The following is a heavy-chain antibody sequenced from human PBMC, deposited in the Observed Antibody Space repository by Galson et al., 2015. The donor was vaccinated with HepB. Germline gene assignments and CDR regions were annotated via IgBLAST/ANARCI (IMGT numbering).Heavy chain of an antibody. CDR3: ARLYEGGSSWFHGRPFDI. CDR2: ISHSGST. D-gene: IGHD6-13*01. V-gene: IGHV4-34*01. CDR1: GGSFSGYY. J-gene: IGHJ3*02. Sequence: ETLSLTCAVHGGSFSGYYWSWIRHTPGKGLEWIGEISHSGSTNYNPSLKSRATISEDTAKKQFSLKVNSVTVADTAVYYCARLYEGGSSWFHGRPFDIWGQGTMVTVSS.